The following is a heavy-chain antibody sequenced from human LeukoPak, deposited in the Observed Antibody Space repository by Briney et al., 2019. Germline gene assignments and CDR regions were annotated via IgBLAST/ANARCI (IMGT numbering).Heavy chain of an antibody. CDR2: ISYDGTNQ. CDR3: AKDRLLGDSYYDNSGYGLDQ. CDR1: GFTFSSYG. V-gene: IGHV3-30*18. J-gene: IGHJ4*02. D-gene: IGHD3-22*01. Sequence: GRSLRLSCAASGFTFSSYGMHWVRQAPGKGLEWVAFISYDGTNQNYADSVKGRFTISRDNSKKTLYLQMNTPRAEDTAVYYCAKDRLLGDSYYDNSGYGLDQWGQGTPVTVSS.